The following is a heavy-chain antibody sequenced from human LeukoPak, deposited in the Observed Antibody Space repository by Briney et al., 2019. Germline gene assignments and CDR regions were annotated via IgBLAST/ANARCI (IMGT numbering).Heavy chain of an antibody. J-gene: IGHJ5*02. V-gene: IGHV3-23*01. D-gene: IGHD6-13*01. CDR1: GFTFSSFA. CDR3: AKALSSSWYGGFDP. Sequence: GGSLRLSCAASGFTFSSFAMSWVRQAPGKGLEWVSGISGSGGSTYYADSVKGRFTISRDNSKTTLYLLMNSLRAEDTAVYYCAKALSSSWYGGFDPWGQGSLATVSS. CDR2: ISGSGGST.